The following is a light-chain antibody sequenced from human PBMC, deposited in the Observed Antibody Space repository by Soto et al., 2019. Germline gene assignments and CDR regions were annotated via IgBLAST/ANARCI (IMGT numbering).Light chain of an antibody. CDR3: QQSFSRPMYT. CDR2: DAS. CDR1: QTISTY. J-gene: IGKJ2*01. Sequence: DIQMTQSPSSLSASVGDRVMITCRASQTISTYLNWYQQKPGTAPKLLIYDASTLQSGVPSRFRGSGSGTDFTLTITNLQPEDFATFYCQQSFSRPMYTVGQGTKVDSK. V-gene: IGKV1-39*01.